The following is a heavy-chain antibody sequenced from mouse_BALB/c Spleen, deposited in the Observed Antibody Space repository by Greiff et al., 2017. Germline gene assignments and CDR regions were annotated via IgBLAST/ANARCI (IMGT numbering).Heavy chain of an antibody. J-gene: IGHJ3*01. CDR1: GYTFPSYT. D-gene: IGHD2-4*01. CDR2: INPSSGYT. CDR3: ARDYDYVFAY. V-gene: IGHV1-4*01. Sequence: QVQLQQSGAELARPGASVKMSCKASGYTFPSYTMHWVKQRPGQGLEWIGYINPSSGYTNYNQKFKDKATLTADKSSSTAYMQLSSLTSEDSAVYYCARDYDYVFAYWGQGTLVTVSA.